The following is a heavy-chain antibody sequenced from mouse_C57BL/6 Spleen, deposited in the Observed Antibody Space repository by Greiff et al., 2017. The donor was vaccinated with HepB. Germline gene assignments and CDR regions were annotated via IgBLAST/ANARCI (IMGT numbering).Heavy chain of an antibody. V-gene: IGHV1-82*01. CDR2: IYPGDGDT. Sequence: VQLQQSGPELVKPGASVKISCKASGYAFSSSWMNWVKQRPGKGLEWIGRIYPGDGDTNYNGKFKGKATLTADKSSSTAYMQLSSLTSEDSAVYFCSFYYGKGGYFDYWGQGTTLTVSS. J-gene: IGHJ2*01. D-gene: IGHD2-1*01. CDR3: SFYYGKGGYFDY. CDR1: GYAFSSSW.